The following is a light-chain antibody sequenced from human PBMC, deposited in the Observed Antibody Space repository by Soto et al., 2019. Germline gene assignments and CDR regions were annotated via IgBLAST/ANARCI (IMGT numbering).Light chain of an antibody. CDR3: QQYGSSPKT. J-gene: IGKJ1*01. CDR1: QSISRNS. V-gene: IGKV3-20*01. Sequence: EIVLTQSPGTLSLSPGERATLSCRASQSISRNSLAWYQQKPGQAPRLLIYGASTKATGIPDRFSGSGSGTDFTITVSRLEPEDFAVYYCQQYGSSPKTFGQGTRVEI. CDR2: GAS.